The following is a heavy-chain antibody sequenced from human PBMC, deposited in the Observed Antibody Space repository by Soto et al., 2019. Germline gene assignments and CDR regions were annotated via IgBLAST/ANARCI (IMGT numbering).Heavy chain of an antibody. V-gene: IGHV3-74*01. J-gene: IGHJ1*01. CDR1: GFTCSRYW. D-gene: IGHD4-4*01. CDR2: TNSDGSMT. Sequence: GGSLRLSCAASGFTCSRYWMHWVRQAPGEGLMWVSRTNSDGSMTSYADSVKGRFTISRDNAKNTVYLHMNSLRAEDTARYYCVRGKDKHNPLTYSHYDQWGQGNLVTVSS. CDR3: VRGKDKHNPLTYSHYDQ.